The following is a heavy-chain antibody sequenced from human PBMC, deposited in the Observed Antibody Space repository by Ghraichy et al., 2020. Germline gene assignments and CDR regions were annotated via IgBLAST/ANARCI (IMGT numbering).Heavy chain of an antibody. V-gene: IGHV3-30-3*01. J-gene: IGHJ4*02. D-gene: IGHD5-12*01. CDR2: ISYDGSNK. CDR1: GFTFSSYA. CDR3: ARDGYSGSDY. Sequence: GGSLRLSCAASGFTFSSYAMHWVRQAPGKGLEWVAVISYDGSNKYYADSVKGRFTISRDNSKNTLYLQMNSLRAEDTAVYYCARDGYSGSDYWGQGTLVTVSS.